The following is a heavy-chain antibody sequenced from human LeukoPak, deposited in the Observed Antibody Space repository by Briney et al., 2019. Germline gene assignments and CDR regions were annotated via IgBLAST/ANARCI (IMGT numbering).Heavy chain of an antibody. CDR3: ATTLWGVPAANDAFDI. CDR2: MNPNSGNT. D-gene: IGHD2-2*01. CDR1: GYTFTSYD. J-gene: IGHJ3*02. V-gene: IGHV1-8*01. Sequence: GASVKVSCKASGYTFTSYDINWVRQATGQGLEWMGWMNPNSGNTGYAQKFQGRVTMTRNTSISTAYMELSSLRSEDTAVYYCATTLWGVPAANDAFDIWGQGTMVTVSS.